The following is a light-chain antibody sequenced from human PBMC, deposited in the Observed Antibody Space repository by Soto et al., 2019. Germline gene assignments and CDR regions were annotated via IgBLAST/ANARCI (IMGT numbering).Light chain of an antibody. CDR2: AAS. Sequence: AIQLTQSPSSLSASVGDRLTITCRASQAIRTALGWYQQKPGQVPKLLIYAASTLQSGVPSRFRGSGSGTDFTLTISSLQPEDFATYYCLLDFGYFWAFGQGTKVDIK. CDR1: QAIRTA. V-gene: IGKV1-6*01. CDR3: LLDFGYFWA. J-gene: IGKJ1*01.